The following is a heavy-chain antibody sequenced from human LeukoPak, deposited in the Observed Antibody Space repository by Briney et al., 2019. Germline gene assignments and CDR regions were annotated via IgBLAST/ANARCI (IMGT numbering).Heavy chain of an antibody. J-gene: IGHJ3*01. CDR2: ITSTGRYI. D-gene: IGHD4-23*01. Sequence: GGSLRLSCAASGFNFIDYTMNWVRQAPGKGLEWVSSITSTGRYIFYADSLKGRFTISRDNAKKSLYLQMNSLRAEDMAVYYCARLRDVGGNPHPFNVWAKGQRSPSLQ. CDR1: GFNFIDYT. CDR3: ARLRDVGGNPHPFNV. V-gene: IGHV3-21*01.